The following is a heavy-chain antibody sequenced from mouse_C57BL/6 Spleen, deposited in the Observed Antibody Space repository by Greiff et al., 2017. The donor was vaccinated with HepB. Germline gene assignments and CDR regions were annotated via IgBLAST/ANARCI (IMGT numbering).Heavy chain of an antibody. J-gene: IGHJ2*01. V-gene: IGHV7-3*01. CDR1: GFTFTDYY. Sequence: DVKLVESGGGLVQPGGSLSLSCAASGFTFTDYYMSWVRQPPGKALEWLGFIRNKANGYTTEYSASVKGRFTISRDNSQIILYLQMNALRAEDSATYYCARYNDYYGPLDYWGQGTTLTVSS. D-gene: IGHD1-2*01. CDR3: ARYNDYYGPLDY. CDR2: IRNKANGYTT.